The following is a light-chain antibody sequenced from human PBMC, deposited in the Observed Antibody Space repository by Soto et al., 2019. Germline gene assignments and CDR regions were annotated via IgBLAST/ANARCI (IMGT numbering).Light chain of an antibody. Sequence: DFVLPHSPDTLAVSLGEMATINCKSSNSVLSSSDNQNYLAWFQQKPGQPPKXIMYWASTRKSGVPERFSGGGSGTDFTLTISSLPAEDVAVYYCQQYHSDPITFGQGTRLEIK. CDR3: QQYHSDPIT. V-gene: IGKV4-1*01. CDR2: WAS. CDR1: NSVLSSSDNQNY. J-gene: IGKJ5*01.